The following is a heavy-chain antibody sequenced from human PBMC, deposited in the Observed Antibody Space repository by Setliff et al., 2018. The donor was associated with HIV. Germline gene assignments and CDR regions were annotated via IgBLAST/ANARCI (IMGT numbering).Heavy chain of an antibody. D-gene: IGHD2-2*01. V-gene: IGHV3-43*01. CDR2: ISWDGGST. CDR1: GFTFDDYT. CDR3: AKDITRGDYFMDV. Sequence: AGGSLRLSCAASGFTFDDYTMHWVRQAPGKGLEWVSLISWDGGSTYYADSVKGRFTISRDNSKNSLFLQMNSLRSEDTALYYCAKDITRGDYFMDVWGNGTTVTVSS. J-gene: IGHJ6*03.